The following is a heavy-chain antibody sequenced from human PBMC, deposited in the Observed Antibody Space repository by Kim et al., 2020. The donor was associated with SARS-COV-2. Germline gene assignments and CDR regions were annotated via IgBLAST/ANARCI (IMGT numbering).Heavy chain of an antibody. J-gene: IGHJ5*02. CDR2: IYYSGST. CDR1: GGSISSSSYY. D-gene: IGHD2-2*01. V-gene: IGHV4-39*01. CDR3: ARRPGGSTSYNWFDP. Sequence: SETLSLTCTVSGGSISSSSYYWGWIRQPPGKGLEWIGSIYYSGSTYYNPSLKSRVTISVDTSKNQFSLKLSSVTAADTAVYYCARRPGGSTSYNWFDPWGQGTLVTVSS.